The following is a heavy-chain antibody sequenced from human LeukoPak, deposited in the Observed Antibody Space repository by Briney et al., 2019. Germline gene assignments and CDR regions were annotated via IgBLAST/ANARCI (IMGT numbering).Heavy chain of an antibody. CDR2: INPNSGGT. D-gene: IGHD1-26*01. CDR3: ARTLSGSNDY. V-gene: IGHV1-2*06. CDR1: GYTFTGYY. Sequence: GASVKLSCKASGYTFTGYYMHWVRQAPGQGLEWMGRINPNSGGTNYAQKFQGRVTMTRDTSTSTVYMELSSLRSEDTAVYYCARTLSGSNDYWGQGTLVTVSS. J-gene: IGHJ4*02.